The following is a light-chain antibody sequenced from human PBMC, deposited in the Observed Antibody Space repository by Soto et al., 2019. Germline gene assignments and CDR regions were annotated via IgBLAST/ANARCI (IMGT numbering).Light chain of an antibody. V-gene: IGKV3-11*01. CDR3: QQRQHWPPIT. CDR1: QSVSRY. CDR2: DAS. J-gene: IGKJ5*01. Sequence: VLTQSPATRSLSHGDRATLSCTASQSVSRYLAWYQQKPGQAPRLLIYDASNRATGTPARFAGSGSGTDFTLTISSLEPEDFAVYYCQQRQHWPPITFGQGTLLEIK.